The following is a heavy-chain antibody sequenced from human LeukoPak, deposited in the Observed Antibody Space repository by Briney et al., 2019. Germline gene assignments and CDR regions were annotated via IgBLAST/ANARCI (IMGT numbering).Heavy chain of an antibody. CDR1: GGSFSGYY. CDR3: ARGQGYGLLNAVDY. D-gene: IGHD5-18*01. V-gene: IGHV4-59*01. Sequence: SETLSLTCAVYGGSFSGYYWSWIRQPPGKGLEWIGYIYYSGDTNYNPSLKSRVTMSLDTSNQFSLKLSSVTAADTAVYYCARGQGYGLLNAVDY. J-gene: IGHJ4*01. CDR2: IYYSGDT.